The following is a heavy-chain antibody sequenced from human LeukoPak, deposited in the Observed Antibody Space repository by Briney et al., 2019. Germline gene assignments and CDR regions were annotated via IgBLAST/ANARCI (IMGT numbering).Heavy chain of an antibody. V-gene: IGHV3-21*01. CDR1: GFTLSSYS. CDR2: ISSSSSYI. D-gene: IGHD6-13*01. Sequence: TGGSLRLSCAASGFTLSSYSMNWVRQAPGKGLEWVSSISSSSSYIYYAASVKGRFTISRDNAKNSLYLQMNRLRDENTAVYYCARAFMAAAGIGDVWGKGTTVTVSS. CDR3: ARAFMAAAGIGDV. J-gene: IGHJ6*04.